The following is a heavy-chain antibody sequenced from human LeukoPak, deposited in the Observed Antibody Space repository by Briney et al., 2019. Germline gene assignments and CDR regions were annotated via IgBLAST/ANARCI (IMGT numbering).Heavy chain of an antibody. CDR2: ISGSGGIT. D-gene: IGHD3-10*01. CDR3: AKRFGGGEFDY. J-gene: IGHJ4*02. Sequence: GGSLRLSCAASGFTFISYAMSWVRRAPGKGLEWVSGISGSGGITSYADSVKGRFTISRDNSKNTLHLQMNSLRAEDTAVYYCAKRFGGGEFDYWGQGTVVTVSS. V-gene: IGHV3-23*01. CDR1: GFTFISYA.